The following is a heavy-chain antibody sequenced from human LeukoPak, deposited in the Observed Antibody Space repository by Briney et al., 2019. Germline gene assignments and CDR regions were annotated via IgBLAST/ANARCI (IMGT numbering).Heavy chain of an antibody. Sequence: GGSLRLSCAASGFTFSSYSMNWVRQAPGKGLEWVSSINTRSYIYSADSVKGRFTISRDNDKNSVYLQMNSLRAEDTAVYYCAREGGYCYGASCRFFDSWGQGALLTVSS. CDR3: AREGGYCYGASCRFFDS. CDR2: INTRSYI. D-gene: IGHD2-15*01. V-gene: IGHV3-21*01. J-gene: IGHJ4*02. CDR1: GFTFSSYS.